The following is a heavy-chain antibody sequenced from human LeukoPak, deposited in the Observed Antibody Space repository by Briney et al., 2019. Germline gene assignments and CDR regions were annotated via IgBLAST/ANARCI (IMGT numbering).Heavy chain of an antibody. J-gene: IGHJ4*02. D-gene: IGHD5-24*01. Sequence: SETLSLTCTVSGGSISSYCWSWIRQPPGKGLEWIGYIYSGSTNYNPSLKSRVTMSVDTSKNQLSLKLTSVTAADTAVYYCARGRDGYNDWGQGTLVTVSS. CDR3: ARGRDGYND. CDR1: GGSISSYC. V-gene: IGHV4-59*08. CDR2: IYSGST.